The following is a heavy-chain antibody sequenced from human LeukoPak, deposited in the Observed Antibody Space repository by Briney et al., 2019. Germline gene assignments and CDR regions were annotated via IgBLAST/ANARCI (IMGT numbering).Heavy chain of an antibody. Sequence: GGSLRLSCAASGFTFSSYAMSWVRQAPGKGLEWVSAISGSCGSTYYADSVKGRLTISRDNSKNTLYLQMNSLRAEDTAVYYCAKVKKYSYYYGSGTASPFDYWGQGTLVTVSS. V-gene: IGHV3-23*01. CDR2: ISGSCGST. CDR3: AKVKKYSYYYGSGTASPFDY. CDR1: GFTFSSYA. J-gene: IGHJ4*02. D-gene: IGHD3-10*01.